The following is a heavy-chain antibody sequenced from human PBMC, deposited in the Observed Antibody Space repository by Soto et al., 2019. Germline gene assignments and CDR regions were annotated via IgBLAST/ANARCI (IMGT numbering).Heavy chain of an antibody. CDR1: GFTFSGSA. Sequence: EVQLVESGGGLVQPGGSLKLSCAASGFTFSGSAMHWVRQASGKGLEWVGRIRSKANSYATAYAASVKGRFTISRDDSKHTAYLQMNSLKTEDTAVYYCTSYCSSTSCKGSSDYWGQGTLVTVSS. CDR3: TSYCSSTSCKGSSDY. J-gene: IGHJ4*02. CDR2: IRSKANSYAT. V-gene: IGHV3-73*01. D-gene: IGHD2-2*01.